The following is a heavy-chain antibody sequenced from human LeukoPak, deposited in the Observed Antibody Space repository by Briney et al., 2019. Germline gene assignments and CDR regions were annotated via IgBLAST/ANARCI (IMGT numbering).Heavy chain of an antibody. CDR3: ARVPSQDYYYYYMDV. J-gene: IGHJ6*03. D-gene: IGHD2-15*01. Sequence: ASVKVSCKASGYTFTSYYMHWVRQAPGQGLEWMGIINPSGGSTSYAQKFQGRVTMTRDTSTSTVYMELSSLRSEDTAVYYCARVPSQDYYYYYMDVWGKGTTVTVSS. V-gene: IGHV1-46*01. CDR1: GYTFTSYY. CDR2: INPSGGST.